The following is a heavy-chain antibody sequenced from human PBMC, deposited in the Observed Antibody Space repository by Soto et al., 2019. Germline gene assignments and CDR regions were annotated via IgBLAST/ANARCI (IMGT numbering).Heavy chain of an antibody. CDR2: ISSSSSYI. CDR3: ARGVRGRKIFAY. V-gene: IGHV3-21*01. CDR1: GFTFSSYS. Sequence: PGGSLRLSCAASGFTFSSYSMNWVRQAPGKGLEWVSSISSSSSYIYYADSVKGRFTISRDNAKNSLYLQMNSLRAEDTAVYSCARGVRGRKIFAYWGQGALVTVSS. J-gene: IGHJ4*02. D-gene: IGHD3-10*01.